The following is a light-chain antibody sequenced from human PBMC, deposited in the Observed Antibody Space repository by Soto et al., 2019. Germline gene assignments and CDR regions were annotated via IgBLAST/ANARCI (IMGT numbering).Light chain of an antibody. CDR1: ERIITY. CDR2: QAS. Sequence: DIQMTQSPSTLSASVGDRVTITCRASERIITYLAWYQVKPGKPPKLLISQASTLESGVPSRFSGSGSGTEFTLTITRLQPDDFATYYCQEYFSWLTFGGGTKVDI. CDR3: QEYFSWLT. V-gene: IGKV1-5*03. J-gene: IGKJ4*01.